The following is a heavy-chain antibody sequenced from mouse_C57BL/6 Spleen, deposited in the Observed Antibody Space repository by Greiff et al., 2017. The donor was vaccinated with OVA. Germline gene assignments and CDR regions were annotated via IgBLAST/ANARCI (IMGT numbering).Heavy chain of an antibody. V-gene: IGHV1-69*01. J-gene: IGHJ4*01. Sequence: QVQLQQPGAELVMPGASVKLSCKASGYTFTSYWMRWVKQRPGQGLEWIGEIDPSDSYTNYNQKFKGKSTLTVDKSSSTAYMQLSSLTSEDSAVYYCARGGAMDYWGQGTSVTVSS. CDR2: IDPSDSYT. CDR1: GYTFTSYW. CDR3: ARGGAMDY.